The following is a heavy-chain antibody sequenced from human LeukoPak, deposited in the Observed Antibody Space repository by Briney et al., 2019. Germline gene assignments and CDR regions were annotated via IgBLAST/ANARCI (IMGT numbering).Heavy chain of an antibody. J-gene: IGHJ3*02. CDR1: GDSISSSSYY. Sequence: KPSETLSLTCTVSGDSISSSSYYWGWIRQPPGKDLEWIGTIYYSGNTYYDPSLKSRVTISVDTSKNQFSLRLTSVTAADTAVYYCARQGWSGAFDIWGQGTMVTVSS. V-gene: IGHV4-39*01. CDR2: IYYSGNT. CDR3: ARQGWSGAFDI. D-gene: IGHD2-15*01.